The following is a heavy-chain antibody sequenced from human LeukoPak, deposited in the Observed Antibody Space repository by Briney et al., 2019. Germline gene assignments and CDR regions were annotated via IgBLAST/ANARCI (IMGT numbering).Heavy chain of an antibody. Sequence: PGGSLKLSCAASGFTFSGSAMHWVRQASGKGLEWVGRIRSKANSYATAYAASAKGRFTISRDDSKNTAYLQMNSLKTEDTAVYYCTRHADTVVRGVPTDYWGQGTLVTVSS. J-gene: IGHJ4*02. D-gene: IGHD3-10*01. CDR1: GFTFSGSA. CDR3: TRHADTVVRGVPTDY. CDR2: IRSKANSYAT. V-gene: IGHV3-73*01.